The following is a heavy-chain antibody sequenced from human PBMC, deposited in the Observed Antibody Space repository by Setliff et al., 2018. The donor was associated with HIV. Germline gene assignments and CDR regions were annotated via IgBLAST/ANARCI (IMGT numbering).Heavy chain of an antibody. J-gene: IGHJ6*02. Sequence: PSETLSLTCAVYGGSFSGYYWSWIRQPPGKGLEWIGEINHSGSTNYNPSLKSRVTISVDTSKNQFSLKLSSVTAADTAVYYCARWGSGTSYYYYGMDVWGQGTTVTVSS. CDR2: INHSGST. CDR3: ARWGSGTSYYYYGMDV. CDR1: GGSFSGYY. V-gene: IGHV4-34*01. D-gene: IGHD3-10*01.